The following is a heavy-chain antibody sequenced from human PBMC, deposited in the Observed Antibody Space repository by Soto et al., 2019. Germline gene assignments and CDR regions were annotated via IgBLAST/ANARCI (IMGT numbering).Heavy chain of an antibody. V-gene: IGHV3-11*01. CDR1: GFAFSDFY. J-gene: IGHJ4*02. CDR3: GKERRGRGWFVCNY. Sequence: GGSLRLSCAASGFAFSDFYMSWTRQAPGKGLEWISYISGGGTTVFYADSVKGRFTISRDNAQKSLYLQMDSLTSEDTAIYYCGKERRGRGWFVCNYWGQGIVVTVSS. D-gene: IGHD6-19*01. CDR2: ISGGGTTV.